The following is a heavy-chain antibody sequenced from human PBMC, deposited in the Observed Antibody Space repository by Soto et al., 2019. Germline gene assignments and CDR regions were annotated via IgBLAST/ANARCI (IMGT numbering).Heavy chain of an antibody. CDR3: ALDIVSVGPRANDAFDV. CDR1: GFTFSDTL. J-gene: IGHJ3*01. Sequence: QVQLVQSGAELKKPGASVNISCQASGFTFSDTLINWVRQGPGQRLEWMGWINPANGNTRYSEPFQGRVTISSLSSASTAYVALSDLTSEDTAVYYCALDIVSVGPRANDAFDVWGQGTMITVSS. D-gene: IGHD1-26*01. V-gene: IGHV1-3*01. CDR2: INPANGNT.